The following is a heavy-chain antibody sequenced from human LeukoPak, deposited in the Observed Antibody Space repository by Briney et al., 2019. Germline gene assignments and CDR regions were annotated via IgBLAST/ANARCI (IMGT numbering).Heavy chain of an antibody. Sequence: PGGSLRLSCAASGLTFSSYSMNWVRQAPGKGLEWVSYISSSSSTIYYADSVKGRFTISRDNAKNSLYLQMNSLRDEDTAVYYCARGGYDSSGYYDRTYDYWGQGTLVTVSS. CDR3: ARGGYDSSGYYDRTYDY. CDR2: ISSSSSTI. D-gene: IGHD3-22*01. J-gene: IGHJ4*02. V-gene: IGHV3-48*02. CDR1: GLTFSSYS.